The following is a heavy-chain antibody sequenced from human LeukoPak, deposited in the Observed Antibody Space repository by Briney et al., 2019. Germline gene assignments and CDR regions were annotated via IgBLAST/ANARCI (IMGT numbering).Heavy chain of an antibody. CDR2: ISTYNDNT. V-gene: IGHV1-18*04. Sequence: ASVKVSCKPSGYTFTGYYMHWVRQAPGQGLEWMGWISTYNDNTNYAQKFQGRVTMTTDTSTSTAYMELSSLRSEDTAVYYCARGVSSPDSSGYQELIDYWGQGTLVTVSS. CDR1: GYTFTGYY. CDR3: ARGVSSPDSSGYQELIDY. D-gene: IGHD3-22*01. J-gene: IGHJ4*02.